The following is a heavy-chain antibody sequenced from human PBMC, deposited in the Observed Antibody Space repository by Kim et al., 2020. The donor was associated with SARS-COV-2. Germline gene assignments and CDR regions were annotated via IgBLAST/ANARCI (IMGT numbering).Heavy chain of an antibody. V-gene: IGHV3-48*03. CDR1: GFTFSSYE. J-gene: IGHJ6*02. CDR2: ISSSGSTI. CDR3: ARVVVPDIVVVPAAIGYYYGMEV. Sequence: GGSLRLSCAASGFTFSSYEMNWVRQAPGKGLEWVSYISSSGSTIYYADSVKGRFTISRDNAKNSLYLQMNSLRAEDTAVYYCARVVVPDIVVVPAAIGYYYGMEVWGQGATVTVSS. D-gene: IGHD2-2*01.